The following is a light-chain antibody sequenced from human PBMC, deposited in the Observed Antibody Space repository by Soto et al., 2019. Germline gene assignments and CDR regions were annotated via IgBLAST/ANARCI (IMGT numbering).Light chain of an antibody. V-gene: IGKV1-5*03. Sequence: DIQMTHSRSTLSASVWNRVTMTLRDSQSISIWLAWYQQKPGKAPKILIYKASSLESGVPSRFSGSGSGTEFTLIISSLQPDDFSTYYCQQYSTYTSRTFGQGTKVDI. CDR3: QQYSTYTSRT. CDR2: KAS. CDR1: QSISIW. J-gene: IGKJ1*01.